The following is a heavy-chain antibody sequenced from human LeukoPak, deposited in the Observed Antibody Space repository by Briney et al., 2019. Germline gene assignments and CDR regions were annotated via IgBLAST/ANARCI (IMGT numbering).Heavy chain of an antibody. D-gene: IGHD2-21*01. CDR1: GFTFSNYA. Sequence: GGSLRLSCAASGFTFSNYAMSWVRQAPGKGLEWVSSLSDNGGSPYYADSVKRRFNISRDNSKNTLYLHMNSLRVEDTAVYYCAKDPETYSSRWFDSWGQGTLVTVSS. V-gene: IGHV3-23*01. CDR2: LSDNGGSP. J-gene: IGHJ5*01. CDR3: AKDPETYSSRWFDS.